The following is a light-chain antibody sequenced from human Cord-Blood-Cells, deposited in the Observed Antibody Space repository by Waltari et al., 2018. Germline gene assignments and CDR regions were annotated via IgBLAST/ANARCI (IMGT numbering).Light chain of an antibody. J-gene: IGKJ2*01. Sequence: IQLTQPPSSLSASVVDRVTITCRASQGISSYLAWYQQKPGKAPKLLIYAASTLQSGVPSRFSGSGSGTDFTLTISSLQPEDFATYYCQQLNSYPHTFGQGTKLEIK. CDR3: QQLNSYPHT. V-gene: IGKV1-9*01. CDR1: QGISSY. CDR2: AAS.